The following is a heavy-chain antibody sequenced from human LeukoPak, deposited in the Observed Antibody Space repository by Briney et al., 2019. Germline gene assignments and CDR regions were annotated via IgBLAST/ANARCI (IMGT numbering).Heavy chain of an antibody. CDR1: GGSISSGSYY. V-gene: IGHV4-61*02. D-gene: IGHD3-22*01. CDR3: ARVGYYYDSSGYFDY. J-gene: IGHJ4*02. CDR2: IDTSGST. Sequence: SXTLSLTCTVSGGSISSGSYYWSWIWQPAGRGLEWIGRIDTSGSTNYNPSLKSRVTISVDTSKNQFSLKLSSVTAADTAVYYCARVGYYYDSSGYFDYWGQGTLVTVSS.